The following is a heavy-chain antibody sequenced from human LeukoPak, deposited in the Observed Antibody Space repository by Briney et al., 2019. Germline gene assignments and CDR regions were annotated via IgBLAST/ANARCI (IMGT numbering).Heavy chain of an antibody. J-gene: IGHJ4*02. Sequence: GMSLRLSCAASGFAFDNYAMHWVRQSPGKGLDWVAGIIFDGRIECYADSAKGRFTISRDNSRNTLYLQMNSLRAEDTAVYYCATDGYNFDYWGQGTLVTVSS. D-gene: IGHD5-24*01. CDR2: IIFDGRIE. V-gene: IGHV3-30*04. CDR3: ATDGYNFDY. CDR1: GFAFDNYA.